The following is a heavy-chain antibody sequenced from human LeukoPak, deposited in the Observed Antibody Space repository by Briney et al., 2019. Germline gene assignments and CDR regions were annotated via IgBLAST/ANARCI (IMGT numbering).Heavy chain of an antibody. CDR1: GYTFTSYY. CDR3: ARRRYCSSTSCSNPRGYFQH. Sequence: ASVTVSFKASGYTFTSYYMHWVRQAPGQGLEWMGIINPSGGSTSYAQKFQGRVTMTRDMSTSTVYMELSSLRSEDTAVYYCARRRYCSSTSCSNPRGYFQHWGQGTLVTVSS. J-gene: IGHJ1*01. V-gene: IGHV1-46*01. D-gene: IGHD2-2*01. CDR2: INPSGGST.